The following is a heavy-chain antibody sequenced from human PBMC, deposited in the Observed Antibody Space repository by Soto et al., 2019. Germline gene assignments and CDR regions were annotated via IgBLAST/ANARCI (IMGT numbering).Heavy chain of an antibody. CDR3: ARNPWPQLYYCGIDV. J-gene: IGHJ6*02. CDR2: ISAYNGNT. Sequence: QVQLVQSGAEVKKPGASVKVSCKASGYTFTSYGISWVRQAPGQGLEWMGWISAYNGNTNYAQKLQGRVTMTTETSTSTDYMELRSLRSDDTAVYYCARNPWPQLYYCGIDVWGQGTTVTVSS. CDR1: GYTFTSYG. D-gene: IGHD2-2*01. V-gene: IGHV1-18*01.